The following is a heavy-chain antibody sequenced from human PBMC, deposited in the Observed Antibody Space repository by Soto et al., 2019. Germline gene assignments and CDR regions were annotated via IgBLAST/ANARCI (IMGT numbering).Heavy chain of an antibody. D-gene: IGHD6-19*01. CDR3: ANVGVVGWKRNYFDY. Sequence: PGGSLRLSCAASGFTFSSYAMSWVRQAPGKGLEWVSAISGSGGSTYYADSVKGRFTISRDNSKNTLYLQMNSLRAEDTAVYYCANVGVVGWKRNYFDYWGQGTLVTVSS. CDR1: GFTFSSYA. V-gene: IGHV3-23*01. CDR2: ISGSGGST. J-gene: IGHJ4*02.